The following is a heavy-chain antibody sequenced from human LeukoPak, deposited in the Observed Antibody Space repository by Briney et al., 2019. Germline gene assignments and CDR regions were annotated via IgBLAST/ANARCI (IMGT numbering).Heavy chain of an antibody. Sequence: HGESLKISCRGSGYSFTSYWIGWVRQMPGKGRELMGIIYPGDSDTRYSPSFQGQVTISADKSISTAYMQWSSLKASDTAMYYCARTKRLTGIDTLFDYWGQGTLVTVSS. CDR3: ARTKRLTGIDTLFDY. V-gene: IGHV5-51*01. J-gene: IGHJ4*02. CDR2: IYPGDSDT. D-gene: IGHD1-20*01. CDR1: GYSFTSYW.